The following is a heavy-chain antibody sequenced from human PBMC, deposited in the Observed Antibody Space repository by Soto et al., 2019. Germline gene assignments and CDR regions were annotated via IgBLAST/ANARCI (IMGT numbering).Heavy chain of an antibody. Sequence: ASVKVSCKASGYTFTSYDINWVRQATGQGLEWMGWMNPNSGNTGYAQKFQGRLTMTRNTSASTAYMELSSLRSEDTAVYYCARNLMDYDILTGYYMPYYFDYWGQGTLVTVSS. CDR3: ARNLMDYDILTGYYMPYYFDY. CDR1: GYTFTSYD. D-gene: IGHD3-9*01. V-gene: IGHV1-8*01. J-gene: IGHJ4*01. CDR2: MNPNSGNT.